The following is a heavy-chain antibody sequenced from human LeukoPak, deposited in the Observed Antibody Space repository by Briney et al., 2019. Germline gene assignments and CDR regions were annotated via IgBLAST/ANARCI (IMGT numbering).Heavy chain of an antibody. CDR1: GFTFSSYE. V-gene: IGHV3-48*03. CDR2: ISSTSGSTI. J-gene: IGHJ4*02. CDR3: ARRYCSSTSCRLDY. Sequence: GGSLRLSCAASGFTFSSYEMNWVRQAPGKGLEWVSYISSTSGSTIYYAHSVKGRFTISRDNAKNSLYLQMNSRRAEDTAVYYCARRYCSSTSCRLDYWGQGTLVTVSS. D-gene: IGHD2-2*01.